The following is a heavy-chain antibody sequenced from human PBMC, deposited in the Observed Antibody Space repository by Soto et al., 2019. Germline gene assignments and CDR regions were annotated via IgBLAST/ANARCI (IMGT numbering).Heavy chain of an antibody. CDR1: GGSFSGYQ. D-gene: IGHD3-10*01. J-gene: IGHJ6*03. Sequence: QVQLQQWGAGLLKPSETLSLTCAVYGGSFSGYQWTWIRQTPGKGLEWIGEINDSGNINYNPSLNSRVTILVDTARKQISLKLSSVTAADPAVYYCARGLILWFGELSRRGGYYYYMDVWGKGTSVTVSS. CDR3: ARGLILWFGELSRRGGYYYYMDV. CDR2: INDSGNI. V-gene: IGHV4-34*01.